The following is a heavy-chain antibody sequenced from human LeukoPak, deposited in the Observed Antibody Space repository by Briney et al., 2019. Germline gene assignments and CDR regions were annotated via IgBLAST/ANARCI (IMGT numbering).Heavy chain of an antibody. CDR1: GGTFSSYA. V-gene: IGHV1-69*05. J-gene: IGHJ3*02. D-gene: IGHD5-24*01. CDR2: IIPIFGTA. Sequence: GSSVKVSCKASGGTFSSYAISWVRQAPGQGLEWMGGIIPIFGTANYAQKFQGRVTITTDESTSTAYMELSSLRSEDTAVYYCARVGEDGYNNRNYAFDIWGQGTMVTVSS. CDR3: ARVGEDGYNNRNYAFDI.